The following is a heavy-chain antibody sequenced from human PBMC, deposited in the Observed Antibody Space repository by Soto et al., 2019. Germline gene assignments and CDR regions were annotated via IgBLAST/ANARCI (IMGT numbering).Heavy chain of an antibody. J-gene: IGHJ6*02. D-gene: IGHD2-2*01. CDR1: GGTFSSYA. CDR3: ARGHLGYCSSTSCRYNYYYYGMDV. CDR2: IIPIFGTA. Sequence: QVQLVQSGAEVKKPGSSVKVSCKASGGTFSSYAISWVRQAPGQGLEWMGGIIPIFGTANYAQKFQGRVTITADESTSTADMELSSLRSEDTAVYYCARGHLGYCSSTSCRYNYYYYGMDVWGQGTTVTVSS. V-gene: IGHV1-69*01.